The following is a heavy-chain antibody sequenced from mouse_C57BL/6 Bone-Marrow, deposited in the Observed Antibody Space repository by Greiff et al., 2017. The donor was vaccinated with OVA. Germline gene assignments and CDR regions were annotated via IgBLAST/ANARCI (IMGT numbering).Heavy chain of an antibody. CDR1: GYTFPSFG. J-gene: IGHJ1*03. CDR3: AGGGD. V-gene: IGHV1-81*01. D-gene: IGHD2-13*01. Sequence: PKPFGAELARPGASVKLSCKASGYTFPSFGISRVKPRTGQGLEWVGEIYPRSGNTYYNEKFKGKATLTADKSTRTAYVELRDLTAEDSAVYYCAGGGDWGTGTTVTVSA. CDR2: IYPRSGNT.